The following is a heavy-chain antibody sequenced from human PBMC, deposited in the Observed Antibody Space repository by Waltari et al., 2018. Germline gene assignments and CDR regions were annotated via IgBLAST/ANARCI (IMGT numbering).Heavy chain of an antibody. CDR2: IRCRGTNL. CDR1: AFSLNVYS. D-gene: IGHD1-26*01. V-gene: IGHV3-21*02. CDR3: VRIDVGFGMDV. Sequence: EIQLVESGGGLAESGGSLRFSCAGSAFSLNVYSITWVRQAQGKGLEWVSSIRCRGTNLFYADSVKGCFTISRDDAKNAVDLQMTSLRVEEMAGYYCVRIDVGFGMDVWSQGTTVTVAS. J-gene: IGHJ6*02.